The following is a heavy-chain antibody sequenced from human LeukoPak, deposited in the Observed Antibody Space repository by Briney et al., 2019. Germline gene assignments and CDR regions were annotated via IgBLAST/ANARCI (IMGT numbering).Heavy chain of an antibody. CDR3: AKGSSSGWYTKYYFDY. J-gene: IGHJ4*02. CDR1: GFTFDDYA. CDR2: ISWNSGSI. V-gene: IGHV3-9*01. Sequence: GGSLRLSCAASGFTFDDYAMPWVRQAPGKGLEWVSGISWNSGSIGYADSVKGRFTISRDNAKNSLYLQMNSLRAEDTALYYCAKGSSSGWYTKYYFDYWGQGTLVTVSS. D-gene: IGHD6-19*01.